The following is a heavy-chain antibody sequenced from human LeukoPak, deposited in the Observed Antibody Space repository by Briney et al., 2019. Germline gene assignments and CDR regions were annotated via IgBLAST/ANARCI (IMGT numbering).Heavy chain of an antibody. J-gene: IGHJ4*02. Sequence: GGSLRLSCAASGFTFKNYWMHWVRQAPGKGLVWVSRIDSDGSSTNYADSVKGRFTISRDNAKNTLYLQMNSLRAEDTAVYYCARGGAARPDFWGQGTLVTVSS. CDR3: ARGGAARPDF. CDR2: IDSDGSST. CDR1: GFTFKNYW. V-gene: IGHV3-74*01. D-gene: IGHD6-6*01.